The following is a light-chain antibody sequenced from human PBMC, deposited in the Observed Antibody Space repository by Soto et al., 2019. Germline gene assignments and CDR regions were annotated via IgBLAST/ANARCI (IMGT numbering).Light chain of an antibody. CDR2: RTS. J-gene: IGKJ2*01. Sequence: DLQMTQSPSSLSASVGDRVTITCRASQDIRSALGWYQQKPGQAPTRLIYRTSTSQSGVSSRFSGAGSGTEFTLTISSLQPEDFATYYCLQRHSYPATFGQGT. CDR1: QDIRSA. CDR3: LQRHSYPAT. V-gene: IGKV1-17*01.